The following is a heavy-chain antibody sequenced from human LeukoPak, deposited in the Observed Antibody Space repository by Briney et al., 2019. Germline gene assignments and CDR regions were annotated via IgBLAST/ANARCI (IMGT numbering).Heavy chain of an antibody. D-gene: IGHD6-13*01. Sequence: GGSLRLSCAASGFTFSSYSMNWVRQAQGKGLEWVSSISSSSSYIYYEASVKGRFTISRDNAKNSMYLQMNSLRAEDTAVYYCARDKGYSSRNNFDYWGQGTLVTVSS. V-gene: IGHV3-21*01. CDR3: ARDKGYSSRNNFDY. J-gene: IGHJ4*02. CDR2: ISSSSSYI. CDR1: GFTFSSYS.